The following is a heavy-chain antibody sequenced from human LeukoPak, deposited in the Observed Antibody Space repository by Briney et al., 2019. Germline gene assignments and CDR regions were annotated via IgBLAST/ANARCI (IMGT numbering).Heavy chain of an antibody. Sequence: QPGGSLRLSCAASGFTFSGYWMSWVRQTPEKGPEWVANIKQDGYEKYYVDSVKGRFTISRDNAKNSLYLQMNSLRADDTAIYYCARDKIVGPTTLDYWGQGTLVTVSS. CDR3: ARDKIVGPTTLDY. CDR2: IKQDGYEK. V-gene: IGHV3-7*01. CDR1: GFTFSGYW. J-gene: IGHJ4*02. D-gene: IGHD1-26*01.